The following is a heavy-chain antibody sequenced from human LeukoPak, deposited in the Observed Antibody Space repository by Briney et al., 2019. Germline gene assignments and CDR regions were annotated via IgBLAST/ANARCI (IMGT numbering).Heavy chain of an antibody. CDR3: ARVGGH. Sequence: GGSLRLSCAASGFTFDDYGMSWVRQAPGKGLESVSVIYSGGSTYYADSVRGRFTISRDNSKNTLYLQMNSLRVEDTAVYYCARVGGHWGQGTLVTVSS. V-gene: IGHV3-53*01. J-gene: IGHJ4*02. D-gene: IGHD3-10*01. CDR2: IYSGGST. CDR1: GFTFDDYG.